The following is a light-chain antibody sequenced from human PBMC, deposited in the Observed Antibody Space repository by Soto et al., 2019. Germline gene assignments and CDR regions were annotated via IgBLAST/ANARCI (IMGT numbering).Light chain of an antibody. CDR1: QSLLYSSNNKNY. CDR3: QQYYHTLT. CDR2: WAS. J-gene: IGKJ4*01. Sequence: DIVMTQSPDSLAVALGERATINCKSSQSLLYSSNNKNYLAWYQQKPGQPPKLLFYWASTRESGVPDRFSVSGSGTDFTLTISSLQAEDVAVYFCQQYYHTLTFGGGTKVDI. V-gene: IGKV4-1*01.